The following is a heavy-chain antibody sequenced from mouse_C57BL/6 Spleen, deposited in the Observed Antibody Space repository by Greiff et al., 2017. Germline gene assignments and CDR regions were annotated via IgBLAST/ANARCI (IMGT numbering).Heavy chain of an antibody. CDR3: ARDGVYYYGSSYWYFDV. Sequence: EVQLQQSGPELVKPGASVKISCKASGYTFTDYYMNWVKQSHGKSLEWIGDINPNNGGTSYNQKFKGKATLTVDKSSSTAYMELRSLTSEDSAVYYCARDGVYYYGSSYWYFDVWGTGTTVTVSS. D-gene: IGHD1-1*01. J-gene: IGHJ1*03. CDR2: INPNNGGT. CDR1: GYTFTDYY. V-gene: IGHV1-26*01.